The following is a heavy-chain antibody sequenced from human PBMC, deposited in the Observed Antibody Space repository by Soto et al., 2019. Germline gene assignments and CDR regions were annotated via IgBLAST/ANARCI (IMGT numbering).Heavy chain of an antibody. D-gene: IGHD3-22*01. CDR3: ARRRITMIVVVFDAFDI. CDR2: IYHSGST. V-gene: IGHV4-4*02. J-gene: IGHJ3*02. Sequence: QVQLQESGPGLVKPSGTLSLTCAVSGGSISSSYWWSWVRQPPGKGLEWLGEIYHSGSTNYNPSLKSRVTISVDKSKNQFSLKLSSVTAADTAVYYCARRRITMIVVVFDAFDIWGQGTMVTVSS. CDR1: GGSISSSYW.